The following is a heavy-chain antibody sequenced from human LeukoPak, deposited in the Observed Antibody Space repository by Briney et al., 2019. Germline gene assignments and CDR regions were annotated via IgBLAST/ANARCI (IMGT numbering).Heavy chain of an antibody. V-gene: IGHV4-34*01. CDR3: ARGFDRGFDY. CDR1: GGSFSGYY. D-gene: IGHD3-10*01. Sequence: SETLSLTCAVYGGSFSGYYWSWIRQPPGKGLEWIGGINHSGSTNYNPSLKSRVTISVDTSKNQFSLKLSSVTAADTAVYYCARGFDRGFDYWGQGTLVTVSS. CDR2: INHSGST. J-gene: IGHJ4*02.